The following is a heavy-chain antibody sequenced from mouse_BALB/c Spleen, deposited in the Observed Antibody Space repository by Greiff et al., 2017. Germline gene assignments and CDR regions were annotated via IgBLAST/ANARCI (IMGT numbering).Heavy chain of an antibody. CDR2: ISYDGSN. CDR1: GYSITSGYY. J-gene: IGHJ4*01. V-gene: IGHV3-6*02. D-gene: IGHD2-1*01. CDR3: ARGGNSVFYAMDY. Sequence: EVQLQQSGPGLVKPSQSLSLTCSVTGYSITSGYYWNWIRQFPGNKLEWMGYISYDGSNNYNPSLKNRISITRDTSKNQFFLKLNSVTTEDTATYYCARGGNSVFYAMDYWGQGTSVTVSS.